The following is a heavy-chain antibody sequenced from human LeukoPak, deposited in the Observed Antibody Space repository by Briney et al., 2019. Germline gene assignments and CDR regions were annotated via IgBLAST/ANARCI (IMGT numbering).Heavy chain of an antibody. Sequence: PSETLSLTCTVSGYSISSGYYWGWIRQPPGKGLEWIGSIYHSGSTYYNPSHKSRVTISVDTSKNQFSLKLSSVTAADTAVYYCARGRLTLDYWGQGTLVTVSS. D-gene: IGHD4-23*01. CDR1: GYSISSGYY. V-gene: IGHV4-38-2*02. CDR2: IYHSGST. CDR3: ARGRLTLDY. J-gene: IGHJ4*02.